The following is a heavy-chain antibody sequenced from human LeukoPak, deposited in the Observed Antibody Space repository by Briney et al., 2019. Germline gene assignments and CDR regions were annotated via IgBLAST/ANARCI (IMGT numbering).Heavy chain of an antibody. CDR2: IYTSGST. Sequence: SETLSLTCTVSGGSISSYYWSWIRQPAGKGLEWIGRIYTSGSTNYNPSLKSRVTMSVDTSKNQFSLKLSSATAADTAVYYCARDRMITFGGDNYYYYYMDVWGKGTTVTISS. D-gene: IGHD3-16*01. V-gene: IGHV4-4*07. CDR3: ARDRMITFGGDNYYYYYMDV. CDR1: GGSISSYY. J-gene: IGHJ6*03.